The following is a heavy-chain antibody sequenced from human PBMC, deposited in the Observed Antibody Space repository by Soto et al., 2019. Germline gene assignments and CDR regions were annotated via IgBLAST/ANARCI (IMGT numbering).Heavy chain of an antibody. D-gene: IGHD4-17*01. Sequence: QVQLQESGPGLVKPSQTLSLTCTVSGGSISSGDYYWSWIRQPPGKGLEWIGYIYYSGSTYYNPSLKSRLTLSVDTSKNQFSRKLSSVTAADTAVYYCARVNGGDYPFDYWGQGSLVTISS. CDR3: ARVNGGDYPFDY. CDR2: IYYSGST. CDR1: GGSISSGDYY. J-gene: IGHJ4*02. V-gene: IGHV4-30-4*01.